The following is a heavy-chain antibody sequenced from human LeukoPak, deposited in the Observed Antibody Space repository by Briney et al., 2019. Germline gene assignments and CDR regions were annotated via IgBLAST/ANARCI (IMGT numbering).Heavy chain of an antibody. D-gene: IGHD3-9*01. CDR3: AREFRNYDILTGYKYFDY. Sequence: GGSLRLSCVASGFTFTGHSMHWVRQAPGKGLEWVAVVGNDEKTKFYADSLKGRFTVSRDNSKNTLYLQMNSLRAEDTAVYYCAREFRNYDILTGYKYFDYWGQGTLVTVSS. V-gene: IGHV3-30*04. CDR2: VGNDEKTK. J-gene: IGHJ4*02. CDR1: GFTFTGHS.